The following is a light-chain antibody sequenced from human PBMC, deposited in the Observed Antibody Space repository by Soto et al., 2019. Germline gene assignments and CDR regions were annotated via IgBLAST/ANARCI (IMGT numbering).Light chain of an antibody. Sequence: DIQMTQSPSTLSASVGDRVTIRCRASQSISSWLAWYQQKTGKAPNLLIYKASSLEGGVPSRFRGSGSGADFTLTLSRLQPEDSATYYCLQDYSYPRTFGQGTKVDI. V-gene: IGKV1-5*03. CDR2: KAS. CDR1: QSISSW. J-gene: IGKJ1*01. CDR3: LQDYSYPRT.